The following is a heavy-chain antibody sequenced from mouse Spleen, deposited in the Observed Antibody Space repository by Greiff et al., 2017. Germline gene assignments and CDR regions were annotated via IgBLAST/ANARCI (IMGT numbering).Heavy chain of an antibody. J-gene: IGHJ2*01. D-gene: IGHD2-3*01. CDR2: ISSGGSYT. CDR1: GFTFSSYA. Sequence: EVKLMESGGGLVKPGGSLKLSCAASGFTFSSYAMSWVRQTPEKRLEWVATISSGGSYTYYPDSVKGRFTISRDNAKNTLYLQMSSLRSEDTAMYYCASYDAVRRDFDYWGQGTTLTVSS. CDR3: ASYDAVRRDFDY. V-gene: IGHV5-9-1*01.